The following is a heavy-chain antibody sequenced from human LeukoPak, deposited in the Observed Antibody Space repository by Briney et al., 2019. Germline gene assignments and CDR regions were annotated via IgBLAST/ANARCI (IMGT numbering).Heavy chain of an antibody. V-gene: IGHV4-34*01. D-gene: IGHD3-16*01. CDR2: INHSGST. Sequence: SETLSLTCAVYGGSFSGYYWSWIRQPPGKGLEWIGEINHSGSTNYNPSLKSRVTISVDTSKNQFSLKLSSVTAADTAVYYCARGGVNPPTYWGQGTLVTVSS. J-gene: IGHJ4*02. CDR1: GGSFSGYY. CDR3: ARGGVNPPTY.